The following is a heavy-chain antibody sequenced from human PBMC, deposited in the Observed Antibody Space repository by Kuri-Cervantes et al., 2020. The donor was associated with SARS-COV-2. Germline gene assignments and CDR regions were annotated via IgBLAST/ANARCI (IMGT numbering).Heavy chain of an antibody. D-gene: IGHD2-21*01. CDR3: AKDRVGVQDF. CDR1: GFNFSRND. CDR2: ISHDGKNK. J-gene: IGHJ4*02. V-gene: IGHV3-30*18. Sequence: GGSLRLSCAASGFNFSRNDMHWVRQAPGKGLEWVAVISHDGKNKKCISSGKGRFTISRDNSQNTLYLHMKSLRSDDKAMYYCAKDRVGVQDFWGQGTLVTVSS.